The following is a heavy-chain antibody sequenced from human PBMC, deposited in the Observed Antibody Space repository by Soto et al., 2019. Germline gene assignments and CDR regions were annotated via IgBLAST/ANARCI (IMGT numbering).Heavy chain of an antibody. CDR1: GYTFTSYG. Sequence: ASVKVSCKASGYTFTSYGISWVRQAPGQGLEWMGWISAYNGNTNYAQKLQGRVTMTTDTSTSTAYMELRSLRSDDTAVYYCARCTSCPDPGYFDYWGQGTLVTVSS. CDR3: ARCTSCPDPGYFDY. CDR2: ISAYNGNT. J-gene: IGHJ4*02. V-gene: IGHV1-18*01. D-gene: IGHD2-2*01.